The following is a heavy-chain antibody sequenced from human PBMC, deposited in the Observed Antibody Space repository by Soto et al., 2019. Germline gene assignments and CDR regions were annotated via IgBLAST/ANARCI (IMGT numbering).Heavy chain of an antibody. D-gene: IGHD3-10*01. CDR3: AREVGYRSGSDYYYYYMDV. CDR2: ISAYNGNT. J-gene: IGHJ6*03. V-gene: IGHV1-18*01. CDR1: GYTFTSYG. Sequence: ASVKVSCKASGYTFTSYGVSWVRQAPGQGLEWMGWISAYNGNTNYAQKLQGRVTMTTDTSTSTAYMELRSLRSDDTAVYYCAREVGYRSGSDYYYYYMDVWGKGTTVTVSS.